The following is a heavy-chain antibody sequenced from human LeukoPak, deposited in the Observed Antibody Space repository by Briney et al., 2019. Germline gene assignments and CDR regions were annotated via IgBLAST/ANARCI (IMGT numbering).Heavy chain of an antibody. D-gene: IGHD2-15*01. CDR2: INSSGSTI. CDR3: ARVGGPKAY. J-gene: IGHJ4*02. Sequence: AGSLRLSCAASGFTFSDYYMSWLRQAPGKGLEWVSYINSSGSTIYYADSVKVRFTISRCNAKNSLYLQMNSLRAEDTAVYYCARVGGPKAYWGQGTLVTVSS. CDR1: GFTFSDYY. V-gene: IGHV3-11*01.